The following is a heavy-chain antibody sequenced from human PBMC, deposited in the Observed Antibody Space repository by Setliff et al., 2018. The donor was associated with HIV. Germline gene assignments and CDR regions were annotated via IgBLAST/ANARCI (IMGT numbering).Heavy chain of an antibody. D-gene: IGHD3-22*01. CDR1: GFTFDDYA. Sequence: PGGSLRLSCAASGFTFDDYAMHWGRQTPGKGLEWVAGITWNSGTIAYADAVKGRFTISRDNAKNTLYLHMNSLRAEDTSVYHCALVGGITVPPDGFDIWGQGTMVTVSS. J-gene: IGHJ3*02. V-gene: IGHV3-9*01. CDR2: ITWNSGTI. CDR3: ALVGGITVPPDGFDI.